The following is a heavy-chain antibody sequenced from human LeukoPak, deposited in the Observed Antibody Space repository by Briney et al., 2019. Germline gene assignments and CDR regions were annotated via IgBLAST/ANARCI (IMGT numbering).Heavy chain of an antibody. CDR1: GFTFSSYW. CDR2: INSDGSST. D-gene: IGHD3-22*01. CDR3: ASGGNYYDSSGYYSLSY. V-gene: IGHV3-74*01. J-gene: IGHJ4*02. Sequence: GGSLRLSCAASGFTFSSYWMHWVRQAPGKGLVWVSRINSDGSSTSYADSVKGRFTISRDSAKNTLYLQMNSLRAEDTAVYYCASGGNYYDSSGYYSLSYWGQGTLVTVSS.